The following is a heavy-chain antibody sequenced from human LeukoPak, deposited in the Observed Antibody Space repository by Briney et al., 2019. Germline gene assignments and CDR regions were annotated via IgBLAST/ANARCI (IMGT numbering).Heavy chain of an antibody. Sequence: SGGSLRLSCAASGFTFSSYDMHWVRQATGKGLEWVSAIGTAGDTYYPGSVKGRFTISRENAKNSLYLQMNSLRAGDTAVYYCARALRYFDWLLYDHWGEGTLVTVSS. CDR2: IGTAGDT. V-gene: IGHV3-13*04. CDR3: ARALRYFDWLLYDH. J-gene: IGHJ4*02. D-gene: IGHD3-9*01. CDR1: GFTFSSYD.